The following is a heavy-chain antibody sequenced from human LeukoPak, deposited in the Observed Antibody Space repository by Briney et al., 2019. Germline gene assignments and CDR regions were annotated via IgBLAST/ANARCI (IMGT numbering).Heavy chain of an antibody. Sequence: PSETLSLTCTVSGDSISSYYWSWIRQPPGKGLEWIGYISDSGSTNYNASLKSRVTMSVDTSKNQFSLRLSSVTAADTAVYYCARGGVLKSVDYWGQGTLVAVSS. CDR1: GDSISSYY. V-gene: IGHV4-59*01. D-gene: IGHD3-16*01. CDR3: ARGGVLKSVDY. CDR2: ISDSGST. J-gene: IGHJ4*02.